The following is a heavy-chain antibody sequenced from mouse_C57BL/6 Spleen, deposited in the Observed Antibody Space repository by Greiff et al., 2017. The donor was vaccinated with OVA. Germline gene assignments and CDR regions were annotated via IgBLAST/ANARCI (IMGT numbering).Heavy chain of an antibody. CDR3: AIKAPYYYGSSYSFAY. J-gene: IGHJ3*01. CDR2: IHPSDSDT. CDR1: GYTFTSYW. V-gene: IGHV1-74*01. D-gene: IGHD1-1*01. Sequence: VQLQQPGAELVKPGASVKVSCKASGYTFTSYWMHWVKQRPGQGLGWIGRIHPSDSDTNYNQKFKGKATLTVDKSSSTAYMQLSSLTSEDSAVYYCAIKAPYYYGSSYSFAYWGQGTLVTVSA.